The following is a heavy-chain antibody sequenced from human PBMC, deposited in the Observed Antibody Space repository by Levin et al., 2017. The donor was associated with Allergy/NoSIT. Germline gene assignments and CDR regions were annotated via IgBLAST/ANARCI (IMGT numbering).Heavy chain of an antibody. CDR3: AKSGCSGGSCSLDY. CDR1: GFTFRSYW. V-gene: IGHV3-74*01. Sequence: LSLTCAASGFTFRSYWMHWVRQAPGKGLVWVSRINSDGTSTIYADSVKGRLTISRDNAKNTLYLQMNSLGAEDTAVYYCAKSGCSGGSCSLDYWGQGTLVTVSS. D-gene: IGHD2-15*01. J-gene: IGHJ4*02. CDR2: INSDGTST.